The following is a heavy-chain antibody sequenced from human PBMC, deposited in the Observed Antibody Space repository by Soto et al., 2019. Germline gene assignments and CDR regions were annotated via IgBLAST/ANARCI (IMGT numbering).Heavy chain of an antibody. CDR2: ISYDGSNK. V-gene: IGHV3-30-3*01. CDR1: GFTFSSYA. J-gene: IGHJ6*02. CDR3: ARDFGGYSYGYPYYYYYYGMDV. Sequence: PPGGSLRLSCAASGFTFSSYAMHWVRQAPGKGLEWVAVISYDGSNKYYADSVKGRFTISRDNSKNTLYLQMNSLRAEDTAVYYCARDFGGYSYGYPYYYYYYGMDVWGQGTTVTVSS. D-gene: IGHD5-18*01.